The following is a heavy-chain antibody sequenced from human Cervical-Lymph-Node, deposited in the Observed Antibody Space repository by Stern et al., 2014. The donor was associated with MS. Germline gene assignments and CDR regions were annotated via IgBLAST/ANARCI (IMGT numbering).Heavy chain of an antibody. V-gene: IGHV4-31*03. Sequence: QVQLQESGPGVEKPSQTLFLSCSVSGASLDSRPNFWTWIRPRPGKGLEWIVCISYSGTTFDDPLHERRTTISKDTSEQRFYLRVKSETAADTVFYYVARAVGINRWSGYSPGIADYWGQGMLVTVS. CDR3: ARAVGINRWSGYSPGIADY. D-gene: IGHD3-3*01. CDR2: ISYSGTT. J-gene: IGHJ4*02. CDR1: GASLDSRPNF.